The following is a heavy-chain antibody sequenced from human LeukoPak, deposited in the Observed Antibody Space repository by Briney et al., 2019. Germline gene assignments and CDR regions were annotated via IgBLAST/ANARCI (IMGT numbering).Heavy chain of an antibody. CDR3: ARASMVRGVIPSDY. D-gene: IGHD3-10*01. CDR2: INPNSGGT. Sequence: GASVKVSCKPSGYTFIGYHLHWVRQAPGQGLEWMGWINPNSGGTNYAQKFQGRVTMTRDTSISTAYMELSRLRSDDTAVYYCARASMVRGVIPSDYWGQGTLVTVSS. V-gene: IGHV1-2*02. CDR1: GYTFIGYH. J-gene: IGHJ4*02.